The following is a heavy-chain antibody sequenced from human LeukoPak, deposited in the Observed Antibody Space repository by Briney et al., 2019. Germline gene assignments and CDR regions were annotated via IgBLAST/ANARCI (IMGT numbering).Heavy chain of an antibody. Sequence: GGSLRLSCAASGFTFSSYAMSWVRQAPGKGLEWVSSISSSSSYIYYADSVKGRFTISRDNAKNSLYLQMNSLRAEDTAVYYCARDSNVLRYFDWLSQGDWFDPWGQGTLVTVSS. CDR1: GFTFSSYA. J-gene: IGHJ5*02. CDR2: ISSSSSYI. D-gene: IGHD3-9*01. CDR3: ARDSNVLRYFDWLSQGDWFDP. V-gene: IGHV3-21*01.